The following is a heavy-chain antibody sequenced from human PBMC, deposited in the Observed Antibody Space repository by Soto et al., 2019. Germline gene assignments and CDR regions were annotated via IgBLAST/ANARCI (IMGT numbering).Heavy chain of an antibody. Sequence: ETLSLTCAVSGASITSSYWSWIRRPPGKGLEWIAYIYDTGISGYTPSTSYNPSLKSRVTMSVDTSKSQFSLKLTSVTAAGTDVYYCARGEDAFFYYGLDVWGQGITVTVYS. CDR2: IYDTGISGYTPST. CDR3: ARGEDAFFYYGLDV. CDR1: GASITSSY. J-gene: IGHJ6*02. V-gene: IGHV4-59*01.